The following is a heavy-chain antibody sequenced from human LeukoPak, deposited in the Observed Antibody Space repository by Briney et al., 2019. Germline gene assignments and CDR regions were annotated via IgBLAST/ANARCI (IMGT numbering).Heavy chain of an antibody. V-gene: IGHV1-69*04. CDR1: GGTFSSYD. CDR2: IIPILGIA. J-gene: IGHJ4*02. CDR3: ARDQRADVLLWFGELLS. Sequence: SVKVSCKASGGTFSSYDISWVRQAPGQGLEWMGRIIPILGIANYAQKFQGRVTITADKSTSTAYMELSSLRSEDTAVYYCARDQRADVLLWFGELLSWGQGTLVTVSS. D-gene: IGHD3-10*01.